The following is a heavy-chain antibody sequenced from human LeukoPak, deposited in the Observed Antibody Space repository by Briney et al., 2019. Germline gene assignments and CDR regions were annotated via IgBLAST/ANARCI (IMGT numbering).Heavy chain of an antibody. CDR1: GFTFSNYA. CDR2: ISGSGDST. CDR3: AKDGRRISMIGVVRRGHYFDY. J-gene: IGHJ4*02. Sequence: GGSLRLSCAASGFTFSNYAMRWVRQAPGKGLEWVSGISGSGDSTYYADSVKGRFTISRDNSKNTLDLQMNSLRAEDTAVYYCAKDGRRISMIGVVRRGHYFDYWGQGILVTVSS. V-gene: IGHV3-23*01. D-gene: IGHD3-22*01.